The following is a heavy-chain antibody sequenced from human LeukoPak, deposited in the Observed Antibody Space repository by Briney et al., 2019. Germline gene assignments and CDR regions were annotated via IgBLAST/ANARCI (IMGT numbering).Heavy chain of an antibody. CDR1: GFTFSSYA. D-gene: IGHD6-19*01. CDR3: AKAVAALYYYYYGMDV. Sequence: VGSLRLSCAASGFTFSSYAMSWVRQAPGEGRGWVSAISVSGGSTYYADSVKGRFTISRDNSKNTLYLQMNSLRAEDTDVYYCAKAVAALYYYYYGMDVWGQGTTVTVSS. CDR2: ISVSGGST. V-gene: IGHV3-23*01. J-gene: IGHJ6*02.